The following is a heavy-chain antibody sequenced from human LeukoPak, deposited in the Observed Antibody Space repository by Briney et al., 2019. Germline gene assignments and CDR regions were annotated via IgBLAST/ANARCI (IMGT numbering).Heavy chain of an antibody. CDR2: IYYSGST. CDR3: ARNYCSSTSCYARFYGMDV. J-gene: IGHJ6*02. CDR1: GGSISSYY. D-gene: IGHD2-2*01. Sequence: SETLSLTCTVSGGSISSYYWSWIRQPPGKGLEWIGYIYYSGSTNYNPPLKSRVTISVDTSKNQFSLKLSSVTAADTAVYYCARNYCSSTSCYARFYGMDVWGQGTTVTVSS. V-gene: IGHV4-59*01.